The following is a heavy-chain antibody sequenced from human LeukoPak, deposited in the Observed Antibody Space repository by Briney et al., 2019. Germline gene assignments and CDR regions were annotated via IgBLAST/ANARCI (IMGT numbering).Heavy chain of an antibody. Sequence: PGGSLRLSCAASGFTFSDYYMSWIRQAPGKGLEWVSYISSSSSYTNYADSVKGRFTISRDNAKNSLYLQMNSLRAEDTAVYYCARIELTMVRGVDYWGQGTLVTVSS. CDR3: ARIELTMVRGVDY. D-gene: IGHD3-10*01. V-gene: IGHV3-11*06. CDR1: GFTFSDYY. CDR2: ISSSSSYT. J-gene: IGHJ4*02.